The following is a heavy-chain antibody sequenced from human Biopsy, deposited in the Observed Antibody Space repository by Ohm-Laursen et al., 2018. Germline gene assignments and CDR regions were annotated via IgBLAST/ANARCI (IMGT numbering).Heavy chain of an antibody. CDR3: AKNRFPYTSGYSSVFEY. V-gene: IGHV3-30*18. J-gene: IGHJ4*02. Sequence: SLRLSCSASGFTFSSYGMHWVRQAPGKGLEWVSLISNDGDIKYSADSMEGRFTISRDNSRNTLFLQMNSLKAEDTAVYYCAKNRFPYTSGYSSVFEYWGQGTLVTVSS. CDR2: ISNDGDIK. CDR1: GFTFSSYG. D-gene: IGHD3-22*01.